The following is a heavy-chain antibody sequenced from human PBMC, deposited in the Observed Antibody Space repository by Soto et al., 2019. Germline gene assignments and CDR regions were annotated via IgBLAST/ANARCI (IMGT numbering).Heavy chain of an antibody. CDR1: GFSVSNNY. V-gene: IGHV3-53*02. CDR2: IHAGGST. Sequence: EVQLVETGGGLIQPGGSLRLSCAASGFSVSNNYMSWVRQAPGKGLEWVSIIHAGGSTYYADSVKGRFTISRDNSKNTVYLQMNGLRDEDTAMYYCASVAVAEGFDPWGQGTLVTVSS. D-gene: IGHD6-19*01. CDR3: ASVAVAEGFDP. J-gene: IGHJ5*02.